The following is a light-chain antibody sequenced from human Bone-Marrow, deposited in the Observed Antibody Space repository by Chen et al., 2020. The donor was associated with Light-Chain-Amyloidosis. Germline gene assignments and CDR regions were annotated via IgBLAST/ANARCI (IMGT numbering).Light chain of an antibody. J-gene: IGKJ4*01. CDR2: GSS. CDR3: QQYGTSQLT. Sequence: EIVLTQSPGTLSLSPGEGANLSCRASQTISSNYLTWYQQKFGQAPRLLIYGSSSRATGIPDRFTGSGSGTDFTRTINRLEPEDFAMYYCQQYGTSQLTFGGGTKVEIK. V-gene: IGKV3-20*01. CDR1: QTISSNY.